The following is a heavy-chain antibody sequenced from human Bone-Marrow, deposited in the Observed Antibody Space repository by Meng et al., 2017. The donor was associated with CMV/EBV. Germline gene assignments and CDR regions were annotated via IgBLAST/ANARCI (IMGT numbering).Heavy chain of an antibody. CDR2: IYSGGST. Sequence: GGSLRLSCAASGFMFSNCVMYWVRQAPGKGLEWVSVIYSGGSTYYADSVKGRFTISRDNSKNTLYLQMNSLRAEDTAVYYCARDSHSSSPEYYYYYGMDVWGQGTTVTVSS. J-gene: IGHJ6*02. CDR1: GFMFSNCV. CDR3: ARDSHSSSPEYYYYYGMDV. V-gene: IGHV3-53*01. D-gene: IGHD6-6*01.